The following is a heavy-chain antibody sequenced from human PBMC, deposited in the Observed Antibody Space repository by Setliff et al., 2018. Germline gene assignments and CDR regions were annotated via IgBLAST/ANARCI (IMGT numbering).Heavy chain of an antibody. V-gene: IGHV4-31*03. J-gene: IGHJ3*02. CDR2: IYYSGSTS. D-gene: IGHD4-17*01. CDR1: GGSISSGGYY. Sequence: KTSETLSLTCTVSGGSISSGGYYWSWIRQHPGKGLEWIGYIYYSGSTSYYNPSLKSRVTISVDTSNNQFSLKLTSVTAADTAVYYCARDGGDGYGVDAYAGGGFDIWGQGTMVTVSS. CDR3: ARDGGDGYGVDAYAGGGFDI.